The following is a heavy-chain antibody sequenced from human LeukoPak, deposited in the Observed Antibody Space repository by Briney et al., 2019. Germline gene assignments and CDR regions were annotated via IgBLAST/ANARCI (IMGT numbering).Heavy chain of an antibody. CDR3: ARDTAGNDY. CDR1: GFTFSSYW. D-gene: IGHD6-13*01. J-gene: IGHJ4*02. Sequence: GGSLRLSCAASGFTFSSYWMGWVRQAPGKGLEWVANIKQDGSEKYYVDSVKGRFTISRDNAKNSLYLQMNSLRAEDTAIYYCARDTAGNDYWGQGTLVTVSA. CDR2: IKQDGSEK. V-gene: IGHV3-7*03.